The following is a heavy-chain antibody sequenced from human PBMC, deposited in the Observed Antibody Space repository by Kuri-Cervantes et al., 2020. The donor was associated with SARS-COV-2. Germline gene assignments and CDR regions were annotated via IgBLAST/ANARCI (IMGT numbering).Heavy chain of an antibody. CDR1: GYTFTGYY. V-gene: IGHV1-2*02. J-gene: IGHJ5*02. CDR3: ARVPYSNYDWFDP. Sequence: ASVKVSCRASGYTFTGYYMHWVRQAPGQGLEWMGWINPNSGGTNYAQKFQGRVTMTRDTSISTAYMELSRLRSDDTAVYHCARVPYSNYDWFDPWGQGTLVTVSS. D-gene: IGHD4-11*01. CDR2: INPNSGGT.